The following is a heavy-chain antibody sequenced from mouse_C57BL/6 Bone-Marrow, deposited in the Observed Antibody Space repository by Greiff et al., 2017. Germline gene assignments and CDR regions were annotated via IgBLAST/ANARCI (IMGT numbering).Heavy chain of an antibody. CDR1: GYTFTSYW. CDR3: AREDFNYYGSSPAGFAY. D-gene: IGHD1-1*01. Sequence: VQLQQSGAELVMPGASVKLSCKASGYTFTSYWMHWVKQRPGQGLEWIGEIDPSDSYTNYNQKFKGKSTLTVDKSSSTAYMQLSSLTSEDSAVYYCAREDFNYYGSSPAGFAYWGQGTLVTVSA. V-gene: IGHV1-69*01. J-gene: IGHJ3*01. CDR2: IDPSDSYT.